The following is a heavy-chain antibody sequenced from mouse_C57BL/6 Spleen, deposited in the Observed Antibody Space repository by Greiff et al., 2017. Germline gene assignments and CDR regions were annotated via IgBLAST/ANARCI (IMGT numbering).Heavy chain of an antibody. V-gene: IGHV1-69*01. J-gene: IGHJ2*01. D-gene: IGHD2-5*01. CDR2: IDPSDSYT. CDR3: ARRSSNYDYFDY. Sequence: QVQLQQPGAELVMPGASVKLSCKASGYTFTSYWMHWVKQRPGQGLEWIGEIDPSDSYTNYNQKFKGKSTLTVDKSSSTAYMQLSSLTSEDSAVYYCARRSSNYDYFDYWGQGTTLTVSS. CDR1: GYTFTSYW.